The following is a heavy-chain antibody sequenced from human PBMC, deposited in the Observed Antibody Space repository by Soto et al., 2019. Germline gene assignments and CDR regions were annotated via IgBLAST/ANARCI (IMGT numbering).Heavy chain of an antibody. V-gene: IGHV1-69*13. CDR3: ARTMDYYGSGSYNRLDYYYYGMDV. J-gene: IGHJ6*02. CDR1: GGTFSSYA. D-gene: IGHD3-10*01. Sequence: GASVKVSCKASGGTFSSYAISWVRQAPGQGREWMGGIIPIFGTANYAQKFQGRVTITADESTSTAYMELSSLRSEDTAVYYCARTMDYYGSGSYNRLDYYYYGMDVWGQGTTVTVSS. CDR2: IIPIFGTA.